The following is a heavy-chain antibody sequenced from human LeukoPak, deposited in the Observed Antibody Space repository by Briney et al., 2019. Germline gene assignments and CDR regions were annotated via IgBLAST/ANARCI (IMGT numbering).Heavy chain of an antibody. CDR2: MNPNSGNT. D-gene: IGHD2-2*01. CDR1: GYTFTSYD. V-gene: IGHV1-8*01. Sequence: ASVTVSCKASGYTFTSYDINWVRQATGQGLEWMGWMNPNSGNTDYAQKFQGRVTMTRNTSISTAYMELSSLRSEDTAVYYCARGPRYCSSTSCPGYNWFDPWGQGTLVTVSS. CDR3: ARGPRYCSSTSCPGYNWFDP. J-gene: IGHJ5*02.